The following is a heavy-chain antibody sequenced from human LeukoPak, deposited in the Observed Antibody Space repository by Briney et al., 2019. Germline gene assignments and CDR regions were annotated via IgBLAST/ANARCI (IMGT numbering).Heavy chain of an antibody. J-gene: IGHJ4*02. D-gene: IGHD3-22*01. CDR1: GFTFSSYA. CDR2: ISGSGGST. Sequence: GESLRLSCAASGFTFSSYAMSWVRQAPGKGLEWVSAISGSGGSTYYADSVKGRFTISRDNSKNTLYLQMNSLRAEDTAVYYCAKVSRYYDSSGPVDYWGQGTLVTVSS. CDR3: AKVSRYYDSSGPVDY. V-gene: IGHV3-23*01.